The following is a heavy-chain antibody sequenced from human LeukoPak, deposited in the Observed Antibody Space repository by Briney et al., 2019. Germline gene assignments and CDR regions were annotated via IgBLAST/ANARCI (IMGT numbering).Heavy chain of an antibody. Sequence: GGSLRLSCVASGFTFSSYGMHWVRQAPGKGLEWVAVIWYDGSNKYYADSVKGRFTISRDNSKNTLYLQMNSLRAEDTAVYYCARGPRPRYYYDSSGYTDYWGQGTLVTVSS. J-gene: IGHJ4*02. CDR2: IWYDGSNK. CDR3: ARGPRPRYYYDSSGYTDY. CDR1: GFTFSSYG. V-gene: IGHV3-33*01. D-gene: IGHD3-22*01.